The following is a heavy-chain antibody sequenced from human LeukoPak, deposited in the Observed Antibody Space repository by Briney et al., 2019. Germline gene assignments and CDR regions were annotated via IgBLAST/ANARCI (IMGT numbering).Heavy chain of an antibody. D-gene: IGHD3-22*01. Sequence: GGPLRLSCAASGFTFSDYYMSWIRQAPGKGLEWVSYISSSGSTIYYADSVKGRFTISRDNAKNSLYLQMNSLRAEDTAVYYCARVPARYYYDSSGHYGGYYYYMDVWGKGTTVTVSS. CDR3: ARVPARYYYDSSGHYGGYYYYMDV. V-gene: IGHV3-11*01. J-gene: IGHJ6*03. CDR2: ISSSGSTI. CDR1: GFTFSDYY.